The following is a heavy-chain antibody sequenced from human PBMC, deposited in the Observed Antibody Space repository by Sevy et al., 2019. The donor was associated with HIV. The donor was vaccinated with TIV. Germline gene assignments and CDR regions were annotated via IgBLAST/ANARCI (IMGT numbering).Heavy chain of an antibody. D-gene: IGHD6-13*01. CDR2: IKQDGSEK. V-gene: IGHV3-7*01. CDR1: GFTFSTYW. J-gene: IGHJ4*02. CDR3: ARAPVGSGWYFPWGIDY. Sequence: GGSLRLSCAASGFTFSTYWMTWVRQAPGKGLEWVANIKQDGSEKYYAESVKGRLTVSRDNTKNSLYLQLNSLRAEDTAIYYCARAPVGSGWYFPWGIDYWGQGTLVTVYS.